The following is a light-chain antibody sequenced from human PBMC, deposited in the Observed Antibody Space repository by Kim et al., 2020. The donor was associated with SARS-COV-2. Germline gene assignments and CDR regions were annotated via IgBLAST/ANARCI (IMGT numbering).Light chain of an antibody. CDR2: DAS. Sequence: DIQMTQSPSSLSASVGDRVTITCQACQDISNYLNWYQQKPGKAPKLLIYDASNLETGVPSRFSGSGSGTDFTFTISSLQPEDIATYYCQQYDNLPLTFGGGTKLEI. CDR1: QDISNY. V-gene: IGKV1-33*01. CDR3: QQYDNLPLT. J-gene: IGKJ4*01.